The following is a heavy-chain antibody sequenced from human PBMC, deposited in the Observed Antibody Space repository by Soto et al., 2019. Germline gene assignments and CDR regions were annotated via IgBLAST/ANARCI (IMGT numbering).Heavy chain of an antibody. CDR3: ARDQPVDTAMVNWFDR. CDR2: ISAYNGNT. D-gene: IGHD5-18*01. Sequence: ASVKVSCKASGYTFTSYGISWVRQAPGQGLEWMGWISAYNGNTNYAQKLQGRVTMTTDTSTSTAYMEMRSMRSDDTAVYYCARDQPVDTAMVNWFDRWGQGTLVTGSS. V-gene: IGHV1-18*01. J-gene: IGHJ5*02. CDR1: GYTFTSYG.